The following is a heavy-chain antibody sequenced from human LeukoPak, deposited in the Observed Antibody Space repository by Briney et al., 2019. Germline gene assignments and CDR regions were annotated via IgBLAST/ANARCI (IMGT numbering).Heavy chain of an antibody. CDR2: IYGGGSGST. J-gene: IGHJ4*02. Sequence: QSGGSLRLSCVASGFTFSKYTMSWVRQAPGKGLEWISGIYGGGSGSTFYAESVKGRFTISRDNSKNTLYLQMNSQRDEDTAIYYCAKDFTPDGVWDIDYWGRGTLITVSS. V-gene: IGHV3-23*01. CDR1: GFTFSKYT. D-gene: IGHD4-17*01. CDR3: AKDFTPDGVWDIDY.